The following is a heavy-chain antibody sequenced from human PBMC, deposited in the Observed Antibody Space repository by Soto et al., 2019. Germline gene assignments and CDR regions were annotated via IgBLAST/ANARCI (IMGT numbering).Heavy chain of an antibody. CDR1: GGTFSSYT. Sequence: QVQLVQSGAEVKKPGSSVKVSCKASGGTFSSYTISWVRQAPGQGLEWMGRIIPILGIANYAQKFQGRVTITGDKPTSTAYRGLSSVRWGDTAVYSWARGGGFGGGDWFDPWGQGTLVTVSS. CDR2: IIPILGIA. CDR3: ARGGGFGGGDWFDP. V-gene: IGHV1-69*02. D-gene: IGHD3-10*01. J-gene: IGHJ5*02.